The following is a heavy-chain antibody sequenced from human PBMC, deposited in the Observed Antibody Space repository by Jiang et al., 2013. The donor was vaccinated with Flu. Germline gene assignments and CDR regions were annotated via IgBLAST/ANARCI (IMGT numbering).Heavy chain of an antibody. CDR1: GYTFTGSY. J-gene: IGHJ3*02. D-gene: IGHD1-1*01. V-gene: IGHV1-2*06. Sequence: QLVESGAEVKKPGASVKVSCKASGYTFTGSYMHWVRQAPGQGLEWMGRINPKSGGTNYAQKFQGRVTMTRDTSISTAYMELSRLRSDDTAVYYCARDPWNHDAFDIWGQGTMVTVSS. CDR3: ARDPWNHDAFDI. CDR2: INPKSGGT.